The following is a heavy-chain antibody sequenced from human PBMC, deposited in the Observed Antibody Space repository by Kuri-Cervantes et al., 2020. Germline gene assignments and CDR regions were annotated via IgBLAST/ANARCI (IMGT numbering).Heavy chain of an antibody. J-gene: IGHJ5*02. CDR3: ARGAGSSGWYLQWFDP. CDR1: GGSVSSGSYY. V-gene: IGHV4-61*01. CDR2: IYYSGST. D-gene: IGHD6-19*01. Sequence: SETLSLTCTVSGGSVSSGSYYWSWIRQPPGKGLEWIGYIYYSGSTYYNPSLKSRVTISVDTSKNQFSLKLSSVTAADTAVYYCARGAGSSGWYLQWFDPWGQGTLVTVSS.